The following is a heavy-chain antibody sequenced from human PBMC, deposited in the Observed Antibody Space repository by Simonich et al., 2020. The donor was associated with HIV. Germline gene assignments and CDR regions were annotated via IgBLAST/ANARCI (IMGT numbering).Heavy chain of an antibody. CDR3: ARDLPIGSYFDY. D-gene: IGHD1-26*01. J-gene: IGHJ4*02. Sequence: QVQLVQSGAEVKKPGASVKVSCKASGYTYINYVINWVRQAPGQGLEWMGRITVYNGNTDSAQKFRGRLTLTTDTSTTTASMELRSLRSDDTAVYYCARDLPIGSYFDYWGQGTLVTVSS. CDR2: ITVYNGNT. V-gene: IGHV1-18*01. CDR1: GYTYINYV.